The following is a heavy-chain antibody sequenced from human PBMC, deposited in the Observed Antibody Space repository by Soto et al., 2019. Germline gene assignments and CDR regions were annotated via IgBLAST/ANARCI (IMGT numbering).Heavy chain of an antibody. V-gene: IGHV4-30-2*01. D-gene: IGHD4-17*01. Sequence: WGVVDGKSGGVGCCRSCIKQPPGKGLEWIGYIYHSGSTYYNPSLKSRVTISVDRPKNQFSLKLSSVTAADTAVYYCARTSTTVTILDYWGQGTPVTVS. CDR2: IYHSGST. J-gene: IGHJ4*02. CDR3: ARTSTTVTILDY. CDR1: DGKSGGVGCC.